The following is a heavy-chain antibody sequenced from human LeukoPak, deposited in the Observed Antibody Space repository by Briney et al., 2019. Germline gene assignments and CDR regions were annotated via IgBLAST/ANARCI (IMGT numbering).Heavy chain of an antibody. CDR2: INHSGST. CDR3: ARAASSSWDPFDY. CDR1: GGSISSSSYY. V-gene: IGHV4-39*07. Sequence: SPSETLSLTCTVSGGSISSSSYYWGWIRQPPGKGLEWIGEINHSGSTNYNPSLKSRVTISVDTSKNQFSLKLSSVTAADTAVYYCARAASSSWDPFDYWGQGTLVTVSS. J-gene: IGHJ4*02. D-gene: IGHD6-13*01.